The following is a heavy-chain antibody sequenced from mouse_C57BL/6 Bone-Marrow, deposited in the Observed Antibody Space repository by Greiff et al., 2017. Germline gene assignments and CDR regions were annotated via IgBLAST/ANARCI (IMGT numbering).Heavy chain of an antibody. CDR3: ARADYISWFAY. CDR2: IHPNSGST. V-gene: IGHV1-64*01. Sequence: QVQLQQPGAELVKPGASVKLSCKASGYTFTSYWMHWVKQRPGQGLEWIGMIHPNSGSTNYNEKFKSKATLTVDKSSSTAYMQLSSLTSEDSAVYYCARADYISWFAYWGQGTLVTVSA. D-gene: IGHD2-12*01. CDR1: GYTFTSYW. J-gene: IGHJ3*01.